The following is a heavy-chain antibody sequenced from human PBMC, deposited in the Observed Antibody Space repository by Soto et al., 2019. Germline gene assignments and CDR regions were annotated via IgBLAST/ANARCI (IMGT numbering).Heavy chain of an antibody. Sequence: SETLSLTCTVSGGSISSGGYYWRWIRQHPGKGLEWIGYIYYSGSTYYNPSLKSRVTISVDTPKNQFSLRLSSVTAGDRAVYYCARERGYWSSTSCYSAFDAYYYVDVGGKGTTVTV. J-gene: IGHJ6*03. CDR2: IYYSGST. CDR3: ARERGYWSSTSCYSAFDAYYYVDV. CDR1: GGSISSGGYY. D-gene: IGHD2-2*01. V-gene: IGHV4-31*03.